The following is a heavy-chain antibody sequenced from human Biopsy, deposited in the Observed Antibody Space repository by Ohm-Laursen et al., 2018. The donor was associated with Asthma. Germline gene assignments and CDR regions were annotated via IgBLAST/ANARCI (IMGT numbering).Heavy chain of an antibody. D-gene: IGHD3-22*01. J-gene: IGHJ4*02. V-gene: IGHV1-69*04. CDR2: ILTNFDIT. CDR3: ARSYDTDSYPVLVLDY. CDR1: GGSFSNFA. Sequence: GASVKVSCKASGGSFSNFAFSWVRQAPGNGLRGMGTILTNFDITSYAEKFQGRVTITADKSTSTTYMELSRLRSEDTAVYYCARSYDTDSYPVLVLDYWGQGTLVTVSS.